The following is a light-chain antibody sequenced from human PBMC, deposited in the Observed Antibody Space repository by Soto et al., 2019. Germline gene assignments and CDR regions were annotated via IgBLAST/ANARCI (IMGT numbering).Light chain of an antibody. CDR1: SSNIGSNY. Sequence: QSVLTQPPSASGTPGQRVTISCSGSSSNIGSNYVYWYQQLPGTAPKLLIYRNNQRPSGVPDRFSGSKSGTSASLAISGLRSEDEAAYYCAAWDDSLSGVFGGGTKVTVL. J-gene: IGLJ3*02. V-gene: IGLV1-47*01. CDR2: RNN. CDR3: AAWDDSLSGV.